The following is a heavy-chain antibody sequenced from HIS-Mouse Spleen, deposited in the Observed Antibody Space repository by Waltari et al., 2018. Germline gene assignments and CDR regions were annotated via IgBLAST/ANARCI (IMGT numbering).Heavy chain of an antibody. V-gene: IGHV3-30*18. Sequence: QVQLVESGGGVVQPGRSLRLSCAASGFTFSSYGMHWVRQAPGKGLEGVAVISYDGSNKYYADSVKGRFTISRDNSKNTLYLQMNSLRAEDTAVYYCAKGSWGVFDYWGQGTLVTVSS. CDR2: ISYDGSNK. CDR1: GFTFSSYG. D-gene: IGHD3-10*01. CDR3: AKGSWGVFDY. J-gene: IGHJ4*02.